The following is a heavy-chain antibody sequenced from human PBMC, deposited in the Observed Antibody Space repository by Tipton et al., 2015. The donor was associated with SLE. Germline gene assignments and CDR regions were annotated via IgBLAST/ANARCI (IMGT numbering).Heavy chain of an antibody. J-gene: IGHJ6*02. CDR1: GFTFSSYG. D-gene: IGHD6-19*01. Sequence: SLRLSCAASGFTFSSYGMNWVRQAPGKGLEWVAVISYDGSNKYYADSVKGRFTISRDNSKNTLYLQMNSLRAEDTAVYYCASVGEWLIYYGMDVWGQGTTVTVSS. CDR2: ISYDGSNK. V-gene: IGHV3-30*19. CDR3: ASVGEWLIYYGMDV.